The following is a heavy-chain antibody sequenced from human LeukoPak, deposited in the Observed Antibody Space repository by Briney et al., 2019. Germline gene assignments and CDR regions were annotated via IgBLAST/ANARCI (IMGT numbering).Heavy chain of an antibody. CDR3: ARDLCFFSSTSCLTYYFDY. Sequence: GASVKVSCKASGYTLTSYGISWVRQAPGQGLEWMGWISAYNGNTNYAQKLQGRVTMTTDTSTSTAYMELRSLRSDDTAVYYCARDLCFFSSTSCLTYYFDYWGQGTLVPVSS. CDR2: ISAYNGNT. V-gene: IGHV1-18*01. J-gene: IGHJ4*02. CDR1: GYTLTSYG. D-gene: IGHD2-2*01.